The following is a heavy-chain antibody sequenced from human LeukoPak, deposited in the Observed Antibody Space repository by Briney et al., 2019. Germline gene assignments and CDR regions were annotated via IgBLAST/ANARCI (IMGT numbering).Heavy chain of an antibody. CDR2: IIPIFGTA. CDR3: ARGGSGSYYFDY. Sequence: SVKVSCKASGYTFTSYAISWVRQAPGQGLEWMGGIIPIFGTANYAQKFQGRVAITTDESTSTAYMELSSLRSEDTAVYYCARGGSGSYYFDYWGQGTLVTVSS. J-gene: IGHJ4*02. CDR1: GYTFTSYA. V-gene: IGHV1-69*05. D-gene: IGHD1-26*01.